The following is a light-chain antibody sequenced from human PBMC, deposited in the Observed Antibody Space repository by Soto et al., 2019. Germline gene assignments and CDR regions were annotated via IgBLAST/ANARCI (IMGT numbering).Light chain of an antibody. CDR1: SSNIGAGYD. CDR3: QSYDCSLSGYV. J-gene: IGLJ1*01. Sequence: QSVLTQPPSVSGAPGQRVTISCTGSSSNIGAGYDVHWYQQLPGTAPKLLIYGNSNRPSGVPDRFSGSKSGTSASLAITGLQAEDEADYYCQSYDCSLSGYVFGTGTKLTVI. CDR2: GNS. V-gene: IGLV1-40*01.